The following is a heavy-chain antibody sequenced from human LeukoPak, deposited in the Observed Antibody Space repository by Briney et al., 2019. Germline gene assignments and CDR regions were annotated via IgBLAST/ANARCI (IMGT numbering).Heavy chain of an antibody. Sequence: GGSLRLSCAASGFTFSSYAMSWVRQAPGKGLEWVSAISGSGGSTYYADSVKGRFTISRGNSKNTLYLQMNSLRAEDTAVYYCAKDQDDYGDYGVAFDIWGQGTMVTASS. V-gene: IGHV3-23*01. J-gene: IGHJ3*02. CDR2: ISGSGGST. CDR3: AKDQDDYGDYGVAFDI. CDR1: GFTFSSYA. D-gene: IGHD4-17*01.